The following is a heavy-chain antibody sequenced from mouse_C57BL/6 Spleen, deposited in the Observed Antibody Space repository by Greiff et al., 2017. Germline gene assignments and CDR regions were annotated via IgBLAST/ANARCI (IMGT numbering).Heavy chain of an antibody. CDR2: IYPGSGST. J-gene: IGHJ3*01. CDR3: ASRYYDYEGFAY. Sequence: VQLQQSGAELVKPGASVKMSCKASGYTFTSYWITWVRQRPGQGLEWIGDIYPGSGSTNYNEKFKSKATLTVDTSSSTAYMQLSSLTSEDSAVYYCASRYYDYEGFAYWGQGTLVTVSA. CDR1: GYTFTSYW. V-gene: IGHV1-55*01. D-gene: IGHD2-4*01.